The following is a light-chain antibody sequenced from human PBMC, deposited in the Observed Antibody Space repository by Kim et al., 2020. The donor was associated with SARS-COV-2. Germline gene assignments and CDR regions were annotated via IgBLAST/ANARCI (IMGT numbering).Light chain of an antibody. CDR3: LQSYNWPWT. CDR1: QSVSIN. Sequence: EIVMTQSPATLSVSPGQRATLSCRASQSVSINLAWYQQRPGQAPRLLIHGASIRATGIPVRFSGGGSGTEFTLTISSLQSEDFAVYFCLQSYNWPWTFGQGTKVEIK. J-gene: IGKJ1*01. CDR2: GAS. V-gene: IGKV3-15*01.